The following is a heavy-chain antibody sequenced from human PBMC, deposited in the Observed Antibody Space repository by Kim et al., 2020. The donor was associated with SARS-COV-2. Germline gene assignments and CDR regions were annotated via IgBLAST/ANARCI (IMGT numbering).Heavy chain of an antibody. CDR1: GFTFSGSA. J-gene: IGHJ4*02. Sequence: GGSLRLSCSASGFTFSGSAMHWVRQASGKGLEWVGRIRSKANSYATAYAASVKGRFTISRNDSKNKSYLQMNSLKTADTAVYYCTRHGVIRDGAAAGASDYWGQGTLVTVSS. CDR3: TRHGVIRDGAAAGASDY. V-gene: IGHV3-73*01. D-gene: IGHD6-13*01. CDR2: IRSKANSYAT.